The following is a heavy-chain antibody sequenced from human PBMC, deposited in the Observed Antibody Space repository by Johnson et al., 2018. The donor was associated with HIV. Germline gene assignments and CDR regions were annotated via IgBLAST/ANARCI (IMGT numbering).Heavy chain of an antibody. V-gene: IGHV3-7*01. CDR1: GFTFSGYW. J-gene: IGHJ3*02. CDR2: IKQDGSEK. Sequence: VQLVESGGGVVQPGGSLRLSCAASGFTFSGYWMNWVRQAPGKGLEWVANIKQDGSEKYYVDSVKGRFTISRDNSKNTLYLQMNSLRAEDTAVYYCARDRGAFDIWGQGTMVTVSS. CDR3: ARDRGAFDI.